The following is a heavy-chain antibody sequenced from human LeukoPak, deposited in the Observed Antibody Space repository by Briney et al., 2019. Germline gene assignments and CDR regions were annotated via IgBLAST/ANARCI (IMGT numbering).Heavy chain of an antibody. V-gene: IGHV3-21*01. D-gene: IGHD5-18*01. CDR3: ARAPSAMVRDYFDD. CDR2: ISGSSSYI. J-gene: IGHJ4*02. Sequence: GGSLRLSCAASGFTFSSYSMSWVRQAPGMGLEWVSSISGSSSYIYYADSVKGRFTISRDNAKNSLYLQMNSLRAEDTPVYYCARAPSAMVRDYFDDWGQGTLVTVSS. CDR1: GFTFSSYS.